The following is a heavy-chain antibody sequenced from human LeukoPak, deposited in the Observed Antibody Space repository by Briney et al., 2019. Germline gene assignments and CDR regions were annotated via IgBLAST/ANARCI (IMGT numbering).Heavy chain of an antibody. D-gene: IGHD5-18*01. CDR3: ARPRGYSYVEYYFDY. J-gene: IGHJ4*02. Sequence: GGSLRLSCAASGFTFSSYAMHWVRQAPGKGLEWVAVISYDGSNKYYADSVKGRFTISRDNSKNTLYLQMNSLRAEDTAVYYCARPRGYSYVEYYFDYWGQGTLVTVSS. CDR1: GFTFSSYA. CDR2: ISYDGSNK. V-gene: IGHV3-30-3*01.